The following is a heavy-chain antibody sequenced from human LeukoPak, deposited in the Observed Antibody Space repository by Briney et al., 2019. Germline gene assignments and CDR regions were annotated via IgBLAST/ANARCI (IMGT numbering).Heavy chain of an antibody. J-gene: IGHJ4*02. D-gene: IGHD6-19*01. CDR1: GYTFTSYG. V-gene: IGHV1-18*01. CDR2: ISAYNGNT. CDR3: ARVLAVAGNLDY. Sequence: ASVKVSCKASGYTFTSYGISWVRQAPGQGLEWMGWISAYNGNTNYARKLQGRVTMTTDTSTSTAYMELRSLRSDDTAVYYCARVLAVAGNLDYWGQGTLVTVSS.